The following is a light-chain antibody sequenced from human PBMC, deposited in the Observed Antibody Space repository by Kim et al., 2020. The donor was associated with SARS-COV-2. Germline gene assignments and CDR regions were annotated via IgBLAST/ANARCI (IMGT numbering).Light chain of an antibody. CDR3: QVWDRSSDYV. V-gene: IGLV3-21*04. CDR1: NIGTKS. CDR2: YDS. Sequence: SYELTQPPSVSVAPGKTARITCGGNNIGTKSVHWYQQKPGQAPVLVIYYDSDRPSGIPERFSGSNSGNTATLTISRVEAGDEADYYCQVWDRSSDYVFGIGTKVTVL. J-gene: IGLJ1*01.